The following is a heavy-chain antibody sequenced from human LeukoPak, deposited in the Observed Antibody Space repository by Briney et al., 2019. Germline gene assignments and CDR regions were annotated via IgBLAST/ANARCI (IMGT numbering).Heavy chain of an antibody. D-gene: IGHD1-26*01. CDR1: GFTFSSYA. CDR2: ISSSGDT. CDR3: AKDAVGATAYYFDS. Sequence: GGSLRLSCAASGFTFSSYAMSWVRQAPGKGLEWVSAISSSGDTYYAGSVKGRFTISRDNSKNTLYLQLNSLRAEDTAVYYCAKDAVGATAYYFDSWGQGTLVTVSS. V-gene: IGHV3-23*01. J-gene: IGHJ4*02.